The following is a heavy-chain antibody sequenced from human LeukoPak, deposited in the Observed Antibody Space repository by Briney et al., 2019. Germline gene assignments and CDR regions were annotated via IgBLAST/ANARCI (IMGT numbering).Heavy chain of an antibody. CDR1: GFTFSNYA. CDR3: AREPYSSGWYFSYYFDY. D-gene: IGHD6-19*01. J-gene: IGHJ4*02. V-gene: IGHV3-30-3*01. CDR2: ISYDGSNK. Sequence: GGSLRLSCAASGFTFSNYAMHWVRQAPGKGLEWVAVISYDGSNKYHADSVKGRFTISRDNSKNTLYLQMNSLRAEDTAVYYCAREPYSSGWYFSYYFDYWGQGTLVTVSS.